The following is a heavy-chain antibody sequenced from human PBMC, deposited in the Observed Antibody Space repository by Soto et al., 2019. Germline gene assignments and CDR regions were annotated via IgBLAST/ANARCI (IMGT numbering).Heavy chain of an antibody. CDR2: ISYNGSNK. D-gene: IGHD6-19*01. CDR3: AKDLRAVAGKFNHFDY. J-gene: IGHJ4*02. Sequence: GGSLRLSCVAPGFTFSSYGMHWVRQAPGKGLEWVAVISYNGSNKYYADSVKGRFTISRDNSKNTLYLQMNSLRAEDTAVYYCAKDLRAVAGKFNHFDYWGQGTLVTVSS. CDR1: GFTFSSYG. V-gene: IGHV3-30*18.